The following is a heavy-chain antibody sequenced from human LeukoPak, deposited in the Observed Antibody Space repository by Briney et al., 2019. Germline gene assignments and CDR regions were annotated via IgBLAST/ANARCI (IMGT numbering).Heavy chain of an antibody. CDR1: GFTFTHAW. Sequence: GGSLRLSCAASGFTFTHAWMSWVRQAPGKGLELVGRIRSKSDGGTTDYAAPVKGRFTISRDDSTNTLYLQMTSLKTDDTALYYCASDVPENAAQIDYWGQGTLVTVSS. V-gene: IGHV3-15*01. CDR2: IRSKSDGGTT. CDR3: ASDVPENAAQIDY. D-gene: IGHD2-15*01. J-gene: IGHJ4*02.